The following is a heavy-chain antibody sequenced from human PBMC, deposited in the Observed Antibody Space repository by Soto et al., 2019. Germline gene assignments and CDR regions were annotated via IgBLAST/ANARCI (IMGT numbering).Heavy chain of an antibody. CDR2: SSYTGNT. D-gene: IGHD6-13*01. V-gene: IGHV4-39*01. J-gene: IGHJ4*02. Sequence: SETLSITFTVCGDSVISYYWGWIRQPPGKGLQWIGSSSYTGNTYFNPSLRSRVTISVDTSKNQFSLRLTSVTAADTAVYYCARPDSSSWAAPFGSWGQGTLVTVSS. CDR3: ARPDSSSWAAPFGS. CDR1: GDSVISYY.